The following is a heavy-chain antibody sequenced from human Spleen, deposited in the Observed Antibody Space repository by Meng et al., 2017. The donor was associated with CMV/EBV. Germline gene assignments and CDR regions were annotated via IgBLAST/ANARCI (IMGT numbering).Heavy chain of an antibody. CDR1: GFSLSTSGMR. J-gene: IGHJ6*02. Sequence: SGPTLVHPTQTLTLTCTFSGFSLSTSGMRVSWIRQPPGKALEWLARIDLDDDKFFSTSLRTRLTISKDTSKNQVVLTMTNMDPVDTATYYCARSASNYYYYGMDVWGQGTTVTVS. CDR3: ARSASNYYYYGMDV. CDR2: IDLDDDK. V-gene: IGHV2-70D*14.